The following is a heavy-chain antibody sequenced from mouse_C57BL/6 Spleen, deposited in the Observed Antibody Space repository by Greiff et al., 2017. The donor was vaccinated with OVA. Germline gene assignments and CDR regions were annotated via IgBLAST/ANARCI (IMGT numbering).Heavy chain of an antibody. CDR2: INPNNGGT. CDR3: AREGTTVAMDY. CDR1: GYTFTDYY. J-gene: IGHJ4*01. Sequence: EVQLQQSGPELVKPGASVKISCKASGYTFTDYYMNWVKQSHGKSLEWIGDINPNNGGTSYNQKFKGKATLTVDKSSSTAYMELRSLTSEDSAVYYCAREGTTVAMDYWGQGTSVTVSS. V-gene: IGHV1-26*01. D-gene: IGHD1-1*01.